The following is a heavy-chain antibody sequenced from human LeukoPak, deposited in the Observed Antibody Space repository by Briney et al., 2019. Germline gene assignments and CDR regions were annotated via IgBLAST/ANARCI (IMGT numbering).Heavy chain of an antibody. Sequence: GESLKISWKGSGYSFTSYWIGWVRQMPGKGLEWMGIIYPGDSDTRYSPSFQGQVTISADKSISTAYLQWSSLKASDTAMYYCARTYCSSTSCYGYYFDYWGQGTLVTVSS. CDR3: ARTYCSSTSCYGYYFDY. V-gene: IGHV5-51*01. D-gene: IGHD2-2*01. CDR2: IYPGDSDT. CDR1: GYSFTSYW. J-gene: IGHJ4*02.